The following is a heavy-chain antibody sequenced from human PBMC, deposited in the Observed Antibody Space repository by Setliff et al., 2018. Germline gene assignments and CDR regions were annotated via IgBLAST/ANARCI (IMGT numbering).Heavy chain of an antibody. CDR1: GYTFTGYY. J-gene: IGHJ4*02. CDR3: ARDRDSSGYPYYFDN. Sequence: ASVKVSCKASGYTFTGYYMHWVRQAPGQGLEWMGWINPNSGGTNYAQKFQGWVTMTRDTSISTAYMELSRLRSDDTAVYYCARDRDSSGYPYYFDNWGQGTLVTVSS. V-gene: IGHV1-2*04. D-gene: IGHD3-22*01. CDR2: INPNSGGT.